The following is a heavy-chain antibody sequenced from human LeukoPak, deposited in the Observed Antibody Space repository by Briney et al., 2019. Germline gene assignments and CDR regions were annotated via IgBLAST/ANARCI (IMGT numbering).Heavy chain of an antibody. CDR3: ARSHYDSSGYYSDAFDI. Sequence: SETLSLTCTVSGYSISSGYYWGWIRQPPGKGLEWIGRIYHSGSTYYNPSLKSRVTISVDTSKNQFSLKLSSVTAADTAVYYCARSHYDSSGYYSDAFDIWGQGTMVTVSS. D-gene: IGHD3-22*01. CDR2: IYHSGST. V-gene: IGHV4-38-2*02. CDR1: GYSISSGYY. J-gene: IGHJ3*02.